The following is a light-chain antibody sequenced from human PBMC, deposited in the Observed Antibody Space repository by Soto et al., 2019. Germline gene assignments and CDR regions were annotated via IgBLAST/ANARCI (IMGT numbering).Light chain of an antibody. J-gene: IGKJ4*02. V-gene: IGKV3-15*01. CDR2: DAS. Sequence: IVMTQSPATLSVSPEEGATLSCKASQNVYNNLAWYQQRTGKPPRLLIYDASTRATGISARFSGSGYGTEFTLTISSLQSEDFAVYFCQQCRNWPLTFGGGTKVDIK. CDR1: QNVYNN. CDR3: QQCRNWPLT.